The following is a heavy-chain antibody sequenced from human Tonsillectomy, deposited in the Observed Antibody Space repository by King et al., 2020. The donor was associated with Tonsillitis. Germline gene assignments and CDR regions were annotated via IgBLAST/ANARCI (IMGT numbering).Heavy chain of an antibody. Sequence: VQLQESGPGLVKPSETLSLTCAVSGYSISNGYYWGWIRQPPGKGLGWLGSIYHSGSTYYNPSLKSRVTISVDTSKNQFSLKLSSVTAADTAVYYCARNVLLWFGEEFWGQGTLVTVSS. V-gene: IGHV4-38-2*01. CDR2: IYHSGST. CDR1: GYSISNGYY. CDR3: ARNVLLWFGEEF. D-gene: IGHD3-10*01. J-gene: IGHJ4*02.